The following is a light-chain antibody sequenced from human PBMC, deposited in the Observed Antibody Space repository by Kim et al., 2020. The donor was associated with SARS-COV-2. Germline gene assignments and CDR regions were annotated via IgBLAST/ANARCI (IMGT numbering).Light chain of an antibody. Sequence: QRVTISCSGSSSNIGAGYDVHWYQQLPGTAPKLLIYGNSNRPSGVPDRFSGSKSGTSASLAITGLQAEDEADYYCQSYDSSLSGYVFGTGTKVTVL. CDR1: SSNIGAGYD. V-gene: IGLV1-40*01. J-gene: IGLJ1*01. CDR3: QSYDSSLSGYV. CDR2: GNS.